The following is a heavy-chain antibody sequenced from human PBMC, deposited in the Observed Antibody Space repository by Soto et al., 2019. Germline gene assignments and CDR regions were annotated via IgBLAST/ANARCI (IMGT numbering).Heavy chain of an antibody. CDR3: AREGRSSSWYGDVVY. CDR1: GFTFSSYA. J-gene: IGHJ4*02. D-gene: IGHD6-13*01. Sequence: QVQLVESGGGVVQPGRSLRLSCAASGFTFSSYAMHWVRQAPGKGLEWVAVISYDGSNKYYADSVKGRFTISRDNSKNTLYLQMTRLRAEDTAVYYCAREGRSSSWYGDVVYWGQGPLVTVSS. V-gene: IGHV3-30-3*01. CDR2: ISYDGSNK.